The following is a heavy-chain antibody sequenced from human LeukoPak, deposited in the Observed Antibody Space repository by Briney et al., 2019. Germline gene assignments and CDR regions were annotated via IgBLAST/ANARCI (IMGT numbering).Heavy chain of an antibody. Sequence: SETLSLTCTVSGGSISSYYWSWIRQPPGKGLEWIGYTYYSGSTNYNPSLKSRVTISVDTSKNQFSLKLSSVTAADTAVYYCARWFSSSSDYWGQGTLVTVSS. V-gene: IGHV4-59*01. CDR3: ARWFSSSSDY. D-gene: IGHD6-6*01. CDR2: TYYSGST. J-gene: IGHJ4*02. CDR1: GGSISSYY.